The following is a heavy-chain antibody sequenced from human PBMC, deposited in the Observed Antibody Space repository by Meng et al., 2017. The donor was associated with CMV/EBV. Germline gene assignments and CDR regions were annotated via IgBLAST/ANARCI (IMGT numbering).Heavy chain of an antibody. CDR3: AIHYDYDDY. D-gene: IGHD3-16*01. CDR2: SHPNSARK. CDR1: GDTVAGCY. Sequence: LLLPRGNARKPWASTKVPTNASGDTVAGCYLHCGRPARGQGLEWMGCSHPNSARKNNAQKIQGTVTINRDKSISTAYMELSTPTSDAPDVYYCAIHYDYDDYWGQGTLVTVSS. V-gene: IGHV1-2*02. J-gene: IGHJ4*02.